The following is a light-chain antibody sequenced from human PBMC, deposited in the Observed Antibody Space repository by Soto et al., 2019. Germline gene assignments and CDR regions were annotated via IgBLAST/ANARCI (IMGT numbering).Light chain of an antibody. CDR2: GAS. CDR1: QSVSSTY. J-gene: IGKJ2*01. Sequence: ETVLTQSPGTLSLSPGERATLSCRASQSVSSTYFAWYQQKPGQAPRLLIYGASSRATGIPDRFSGSGSGTDFTLSISRLEPEDFPVYYCQQYGNSPYTFGQRTKLEIK. V-gene: IGKV3-20*01. CDR3: QQYGNSPYT.